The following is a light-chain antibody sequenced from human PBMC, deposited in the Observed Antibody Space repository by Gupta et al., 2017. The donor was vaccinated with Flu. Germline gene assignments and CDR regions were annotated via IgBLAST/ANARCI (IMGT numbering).Light chain of an antibody. CDR2: SAS. V-gene: IGKV1-12*01. J-gene: IGKJ1*01. Sequence: DIQMTQFPSSVSASDGDRVTLTCRASQDISNGVVWYQQLPGKAPKILIFSASTLASGVPSRFTGSGSGTEFTLTINSLQAEDFATYFCQQTQTFPRTFGQGTRLEVK. CDR1: QDISNG. CDR3: QQTQTFPRT.